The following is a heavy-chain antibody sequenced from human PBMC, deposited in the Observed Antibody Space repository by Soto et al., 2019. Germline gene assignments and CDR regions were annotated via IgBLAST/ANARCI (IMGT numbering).Heavy chain of an antibody. CDR1: GDTFTDYY. J-gene: IGHJ4*02. CDR3: ASGGPVVVVTAALDY. D-gene: IGHD2-21*02. Sequence: QVQLVQSGAEVKKPGASVKVSCKASGDTFTDYYIHWVRQAPGQGLEWMGTVNPSGGHTTYAQHFLGRNIMTSDTSTSTLYRELTSLTSDDTAVYYCASGGPVVVVTAALDYWGQGTLVTVSS. V-gene: IGHV1-46*01. CDR2: VNPSGGHT.